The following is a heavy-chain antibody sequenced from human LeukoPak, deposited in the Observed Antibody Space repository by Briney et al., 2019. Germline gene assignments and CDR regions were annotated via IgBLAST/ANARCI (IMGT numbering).Heavy chain of an antibody. V-gene: IGHV3-23*01. CDR2: IGGSGGNT. CDR1: GFTFSSYA. D-gene: IGHD3-22*01. Sequence: GGSLRLSCAASGFTFSSYAMSWVRQSPGKGLEWVSSIGGSGGNTYSADSVKGRCTISRDNSKKTLYLQMSSLRAEDTAVYYCAKGMSATSGYLELEYWGQGTLVTVSS. CDR3: AKGMSATSGYLELEY. J-gene: IGHJ4*02.